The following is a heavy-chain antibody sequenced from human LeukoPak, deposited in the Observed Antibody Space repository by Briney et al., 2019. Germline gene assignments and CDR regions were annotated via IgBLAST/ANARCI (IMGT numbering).Heavy chain of an antibody. J-gene: IGHJ4*02. V-gene: IGHV4-39*07. Sequence: SESLSLTCTVSSGSISSSSYYWGWIRQPPGEGLEWIGSMYYSGSTYYNPSLKSRVTISVDTSKNQFSLKLGSVTAADTAVYYCARVFGYYDILTGPDYWGQGTLVTVSS. CDR2: MYYSGST. CDR1: SGSISSSSYY. D-gene: IGHD3-9*01. CDR3: ARVFGYYDILTGPDY.